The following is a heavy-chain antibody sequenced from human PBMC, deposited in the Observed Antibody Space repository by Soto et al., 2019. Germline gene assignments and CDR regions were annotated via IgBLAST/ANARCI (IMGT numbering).Heavy chain of an antibody. CDR3: VSQRTTVITQASSDY. Sequence: SETLSLTCTVSGGSVTNSSYYWGWIRQSPGKGLEWIGSVYYRGRSYSKSSVKSRVTISVDTSKNQFSLNLNSVTASDTAFYFCVSQRTTVITQASSDYWGRGALVTVPS. CDR2: VYYRGRS. V-gene: IGHV4-39*01. CDR1: GGSVTNSSYY. J-gene: IGHJ4*02. D-gene: IGHD4-4*01.